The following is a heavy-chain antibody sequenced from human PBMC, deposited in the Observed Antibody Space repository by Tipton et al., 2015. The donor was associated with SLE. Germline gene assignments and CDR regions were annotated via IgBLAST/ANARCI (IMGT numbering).Heavy chain of an antibody. V-gene: IGHV1-69*01. J-gene: IGHJ4*02. D-gene: IGHD5-12*01. CDR1: GGTFSNYG. CDR2: IIPILGTA. Sequence: QLVQSGAEVKKPGSSVKVPCKASGGTFSNYGINWVRQAPGQGLEWMGGIIPILGTANYAQRFQGRVTITADESTSTVYMELSSLRSDDTAVYYCARGHIVASYFDYWGQGTLVTVSS. CDR3: ARGHIVASYFDY.